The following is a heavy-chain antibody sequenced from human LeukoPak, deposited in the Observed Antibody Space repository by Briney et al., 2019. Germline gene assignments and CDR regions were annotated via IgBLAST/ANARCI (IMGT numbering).Heavy chain of an antibody. V-gene: IGHV1-8*02. D-gene: IGHD6-25*01. Sequence: ASVKVSCKTSGYTFTNFIINGGHQAPGQGLEWLGWMSPGSGYTGYAQKFQGRVTMTRDISITTAYVELSSLRSEDTAVYYCARGIEAGVDYWGQGTLVTVPS. CDR1: GYTFTNFI. J-gene: IGHJ4*02. CDR3: ARGIEAGVDY. CDR2: MSPGSGYT.